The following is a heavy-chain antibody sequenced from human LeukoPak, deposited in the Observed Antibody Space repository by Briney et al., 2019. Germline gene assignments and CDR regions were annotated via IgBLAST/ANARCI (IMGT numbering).Heavy chain of an antibody. Sequence: ASVKVSCKASGGTFSSYAISWVRQAPGQGLEWMGGIIPIFGTANYAQKFQGRVTITADESTSAAYMELSSLRSEDTAVYYCARGPSGSYHSWGQGTLVTVSS. V-gene: IGHV1-69*13. CDR2: IIPIFGTA. CDR3: ARGPSGSYHS. J-gene: IGHJ4*02. CDR1: GGTFSSYA. D-gene: IGHD1-26*01.